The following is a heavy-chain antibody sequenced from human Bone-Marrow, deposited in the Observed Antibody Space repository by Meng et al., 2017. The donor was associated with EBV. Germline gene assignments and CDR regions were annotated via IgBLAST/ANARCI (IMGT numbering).Heavy chain of an antibody. V-gene: IGHV1-69*01. Sequence: QVQVVRAGAEVKKPGSPGKAACKTPGGTFRSDAISWVRQAPGQGLEWMGGLIPLSDAPHYAQKFQGRVTITADESTSTHYLDLSGLRAEDTAVYYCASESGRGFTPDYWGQGTLVTVSS. CDR3: ASESGRGFTPDY. CDR1: GGTFRSDA. CDR2: LIPLSDAP. D-gene: IGHD3-10*01. J-gene: IGHJ4*02.